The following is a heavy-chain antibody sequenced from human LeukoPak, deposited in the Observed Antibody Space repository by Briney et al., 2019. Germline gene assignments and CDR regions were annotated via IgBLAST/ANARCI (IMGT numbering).Heavy chain of an antibody. CDR3: ARDQSTVTTTRFDP. J-gene: IGHJ5*02. V-gene: IGHV1-18*01. CDR1: GYTFTSYG. CDR2: ISAYNGNT. D-gene: IGHD4-17*01. Sequence: ASVKVSCKASGYTFTSYGISWVRQAPGQGLEWMGWISAYNGNTNYAQKLQGRVTMTRDTSTSTVYMELSSLRSEDTAVYYCARDQSTVTTTRFDPWGQGTLVTVSS.